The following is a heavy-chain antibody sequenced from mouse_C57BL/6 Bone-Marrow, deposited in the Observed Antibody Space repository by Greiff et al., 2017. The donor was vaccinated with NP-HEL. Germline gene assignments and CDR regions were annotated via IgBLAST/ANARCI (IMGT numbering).Heavy chain of an antibody. J-gene: IGHJ1*03. CDR1: GYTFTSYW. D-gene: IGHD2-3*01. V-gene: IGHV1-52*01. Sequence: QVQLQQPRAELVRPGSSVKLSCKASGYTFTSYWMHWVKQRPIQGLEWIGNIDPSDSETHYNQKFKDKATLTVDKSSSTAYMQLSSLTSEDSAVYYCARGLLPFYWYFDVWGTGTTVTVSS. CDR3: ARGLLPFYWYFDV. CDR2: IDPSDSET.